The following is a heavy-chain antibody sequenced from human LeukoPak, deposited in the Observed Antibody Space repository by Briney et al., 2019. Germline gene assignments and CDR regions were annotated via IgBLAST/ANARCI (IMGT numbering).Heavy chain of an antibody. J-gene: IGHJ4*02. Sequence: SETLSLTCAVSGGSLSSNNWWSWVRQPPGKGLEWIGEIFHSGSTNYNPSLKSRVTISVDKSKNQFSLKLNSVTAADTAVYYCARAEPRGSVWYSYWGQGTLVTVSS. V-gene: IGHV4-4*02. CDR2: IFHSGST. CDR3: ARAEPRGSVWYSY. CDR1: GGSLSSNNW. D-gene: IGHD6-13*01.